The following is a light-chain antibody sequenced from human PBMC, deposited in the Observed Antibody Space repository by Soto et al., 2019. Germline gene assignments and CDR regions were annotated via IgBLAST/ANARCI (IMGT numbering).Light chain of an antibody. Sequence: DRVTITCRASQSISSWVAWYQQKPGKAPNLLIYKASSLESGVPSRFSGSGSGTEFTLTISSLQPDDFATYYCQQYQSNSQFGQGTKVDIK. CDR3: QQYQSNSQ. CDR1: QSISSW. CDR2: KAS. J-gene: IGKJ1*01. V-gene: IGKV1-5*03.